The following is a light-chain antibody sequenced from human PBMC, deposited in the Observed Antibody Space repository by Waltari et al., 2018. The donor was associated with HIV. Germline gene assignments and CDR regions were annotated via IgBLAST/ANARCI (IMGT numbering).Light chain of an antibody. V-gene: IGKV1-12*01. CDR2: AAS. CDR3: QQANSFPLT. Sequence: DPVSITCRASQGISTWLAWYQEKPERAPKFLIYAASRLQSGVPSRFSGSGSGTDFTLTISSLQPEDSATYYCQQANSFPLTFGGGTKVEIK. CDR1: QGISTW. J-gene: IGKJ4*01.